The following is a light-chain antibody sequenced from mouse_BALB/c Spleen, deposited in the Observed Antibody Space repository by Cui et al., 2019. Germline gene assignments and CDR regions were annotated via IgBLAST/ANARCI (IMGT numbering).Light chain of an antibody. CDR1: SSVSY. CDR3: QQWSSYPRT. J-gene: IGKJ1*01. CDR2: DTS. V-gene: IGKV4-55*01. Sequence: QIVLPHSPAIISASPGEKVTMTCSASSSVSYMYWYQQEPGSSPRLLIYDTSNLASGVPVRFSGSGSGTSYSLTISRMEAEDAATYYCQQWSSYPRTFGGGTKLEIK.